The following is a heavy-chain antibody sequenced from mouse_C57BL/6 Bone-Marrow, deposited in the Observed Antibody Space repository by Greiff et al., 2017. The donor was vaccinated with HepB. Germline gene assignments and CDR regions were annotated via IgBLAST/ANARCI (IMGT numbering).Heavy chain of an antibody. J-gene: IGHJ3*01. CDR1: GFTFSNYW. CDR2: IRLKSDNYAT. Sequence: EVMLVESGGGLVQPGGSMKLSCVASGFTFSNYWMNWVRQSPEKGLEWVAQIRLKSDNYATHYAESVKGRFTISRDDSKSSVYLQMNNLRAEDTGIYYCTGDSSGPAWFAYWGQGTLVTVSA. D-gene: IGHD3-2*02. CDR3: TGDSSGPAWFAY. V-gene: IGHV6-3*01.